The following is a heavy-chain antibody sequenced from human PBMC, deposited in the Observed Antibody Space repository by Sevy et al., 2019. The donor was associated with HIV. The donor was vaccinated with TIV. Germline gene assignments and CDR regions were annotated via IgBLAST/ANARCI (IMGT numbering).Heavy chain of an antibody. CDR3: ARVLTRGSFDPLDM. V-gene: IGHV3-74*01. Sequence: GGSLRLSCAASGFTFGPYWMHWVRQAPGKGLVWVGVINGDGRTTKYAEIVKGRFTVSRDNVENTLSLQMNSLKDEDTAMYYCARVLTRGSFDPLDMWGQGTIVTVSS. D-gene: IGHD3-9*01. CDR2: INGDGRTT. CDR1: GFTFGPYW. J-gene: IGHJ3*02.